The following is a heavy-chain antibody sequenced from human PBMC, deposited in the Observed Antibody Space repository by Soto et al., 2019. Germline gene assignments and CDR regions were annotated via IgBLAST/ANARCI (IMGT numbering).Heavy chain of an antibody. CDR1: GFTFSTYA. J-gene: IGHJ1*01. D-gene: IGHD6-13*01. V-gene: IGHV3-23*01. CDR2: ISGGGGTT. Sequence: EVQLLESGGGLVQPAGSLRLSCAASGFTFSTYAMSWVRQAPGKGLEWVSGISGGGGTTYYADSVKGRFTISRDNSKNTVYLQVNSLRAEDTAVYYCAKDQAGAGTISRYFQDWGQGTLVTVSS. CDR3: AKDQAGAGTISRYFQD.